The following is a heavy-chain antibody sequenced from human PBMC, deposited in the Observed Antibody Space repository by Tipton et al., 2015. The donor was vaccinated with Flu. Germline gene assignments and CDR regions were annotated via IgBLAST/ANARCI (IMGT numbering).Heavy chain of an antibody. Sequence: TLSLTCVVYGGSFSGYYWSWIRQPPGKGLEWIGEINHSGSTNYNPSLKSRVTISVDTSKNQFSLKLSSVTAADTAVYYCARGGDSSGWYTYWGQGTLVTVSS. CDR2: INHSGST. D-gene: IGHD6-19*01. J-gene: IGHJ4*02. V-gene: IGHV4-34*01. CDR1: GGSFSGYY. CDR3: ARGGDSSGWYTY.